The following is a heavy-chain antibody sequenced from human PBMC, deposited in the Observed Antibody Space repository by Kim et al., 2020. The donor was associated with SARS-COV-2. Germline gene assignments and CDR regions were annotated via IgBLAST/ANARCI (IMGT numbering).Heavy chain of an antibody. Sequence: GGSLRLSCAASGFIFSSYGMYWVRQAPGKGLEWVAVISYDGSKKYYADSVKGRFTISRDNSKNTLFLQMNSLRAEDTAVYYCAYDTFDISGAGTMVTVSS. CDR3: AYDTFDI. J-gene: IGHJ3*02. CDR1: GFIFSSYG. V-gene: IGHV3-30*18. CDR2: ISYDGSKK.